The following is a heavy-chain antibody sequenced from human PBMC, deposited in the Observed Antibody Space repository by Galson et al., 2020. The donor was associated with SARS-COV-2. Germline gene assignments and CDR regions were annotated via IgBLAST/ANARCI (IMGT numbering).Heavy chain of an antibody. CDR3: ARAVDIVAPYFDY. CDR1: GFTVKSNY. V-gene: IGHV3-53*01. CDR2: FYAGGNT. J-gene: IGHJ4*02. D-gene: IGHD2-21*01. Sequence: METGGSLRLSCVASGFTVKSNYMGWVRQAPGKGLEWVSIFYAGGNTFYADSVKGQFTISRDNSKKTLDLQMDRLRAEDTAVYYCARAVDIVAPYFDYWGQGTLVTVSS.